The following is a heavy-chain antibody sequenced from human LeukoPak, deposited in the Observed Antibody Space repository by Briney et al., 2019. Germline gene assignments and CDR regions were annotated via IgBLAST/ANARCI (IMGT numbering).Heavy chain of an antibody. D-gene: IGHD3-3*01. Sequence: GGSLRLSCAASGFTFSSYAMSWVRQAPGKGLEWVSAISGSGGSTYYADSVKGRFTISRDNSKNTLYLQMNSLRAEDTAVYYCAKVSATTIFGVVITYYYYYYGMDVWGQGTTVTVSS. V-gene: IGHV3-23*01. CDR3: AKVSATTIFGVVITYYYYYYGMDV. CDR2: ISGSGGST. J-gene: IGHJ6*02. CDR1: GFTFSSYA.